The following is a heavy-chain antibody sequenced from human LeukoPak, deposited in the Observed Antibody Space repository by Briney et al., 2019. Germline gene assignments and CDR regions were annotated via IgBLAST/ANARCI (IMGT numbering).Heavy chain of an antibody. CDR2: IIPIFGTA. CDR1: GGTFSSYA. J-gene: IGHJ4*02. D-gene: IGHD4-17*01. Sequence: ASVKVSCKASGGTFSSYAISWVRQAPGQGLEWMGGIIPIFGTANYAQKFQGRVTITADKSTSTAYMELSSLRSEDTAVYYCASQGTTDLSNDYWGQGTLVTASS. V-gene: IGHV1-69*06. CDR3: ASQGTTDLSNDY.